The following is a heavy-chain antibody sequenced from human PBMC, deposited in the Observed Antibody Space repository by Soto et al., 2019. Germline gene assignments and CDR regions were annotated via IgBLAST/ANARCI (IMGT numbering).Heavy chain of an antibody. CDR1: GFTFSSSA. D-gene: IGHD6-13*01. Sequence: LRLSCAASGFTFSSSAMSWVRQAPGKGLEWVSAISGSGGSTYYADSVKGRFTISRDNSKNTLYLQMNSLRAEDTAVYYCAKAITASLRDFGLYYYYGMDVWGQGTTVTVSS. J-gene: IGHJ6*02. CDR2: ISGSGGST. V-gene: IGHV3-23*01. CDR3: AKAITASLRDFGLYYYYGMDV.